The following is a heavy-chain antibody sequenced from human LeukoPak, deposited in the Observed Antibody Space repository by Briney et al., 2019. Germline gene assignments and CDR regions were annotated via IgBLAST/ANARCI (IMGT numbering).Heavy chain of an antibody. CDR1: GFSFTTYW. Sequence: GGSLRLSCAASGFSFTTYWMGWVRQAPGKGLEWVANIKQDGTEKYYADSVKGRFTISRDNSKNTLYLQMNSLRPEDTAVYYCAREGDYYDSSGYSHYYFDYWGQGTLVTVSS. D-gene: IGHD3-22*01. V-gene: IGHV3-7*01. CDR2: IKQDGTEK. J-gene: IGHJ4*02. CDR3: AREGDYYDSSGYSHYYFDY.